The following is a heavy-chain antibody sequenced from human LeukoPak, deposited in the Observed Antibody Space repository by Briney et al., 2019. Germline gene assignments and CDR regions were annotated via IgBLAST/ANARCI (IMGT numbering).Heavy chain of an antibody. D-gene: IGHD3-9*01. J-gene: IGHJ4*02. CDR2: IIPIFGTA. CDR3: ARGLFDWLLFSSYYFDY. Sequence: SVKVSCKASGGTFSSYAISWVRQAPGQGLEWMGGIIPIFGTANYAQKFQGRVTMTTDTSTSTAYMELRSLRSDDTAVYYCARGLFDWLLFSSYYFDYWGQGTLVTVSS. V-gene: IGHV1-69*05. CDR1: GGTFSSYA.